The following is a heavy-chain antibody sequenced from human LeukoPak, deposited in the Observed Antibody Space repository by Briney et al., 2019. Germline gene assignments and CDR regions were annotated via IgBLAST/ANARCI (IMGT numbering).Heavy chain of an antibody. V-gene: IGHV1-24*01. CDR2: FDPEDGET. Sequence: ASVKVSCKVSGYTLTELSMHWVRQAPGKGLEWMGGFDPEDGETIYAQKFQGRVTMTEDTSTDTAYMELSSLGSEDTAVYYCATPFPWGAYAFDIWGQGTMVTVSS. J-gene: IGHJ3*02. CDR1: GYTLTELS. D-gene: IGHD7-27*01. CDR3: ATPFPWGAYAFDI.